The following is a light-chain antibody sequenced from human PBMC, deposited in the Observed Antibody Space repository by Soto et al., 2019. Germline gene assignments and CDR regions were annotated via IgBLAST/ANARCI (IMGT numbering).Light chain of an antibody. J-gene: IGKJ1*01. CDR3: QHYGSSPWT. Sequence: EIVLMQSPGTLSFSPGERATLSCRASQSVGGNFLAWYQQKPGQAPRLLIHGASSRATGIPDRFSGSGSGTDFTLTISGLEPEDFAVYYCQHYGSSPWTFGQGTKVDIK. CDR1: QSVGGNF. V-gene: IGKV3-20*01. CDR2: GAS.